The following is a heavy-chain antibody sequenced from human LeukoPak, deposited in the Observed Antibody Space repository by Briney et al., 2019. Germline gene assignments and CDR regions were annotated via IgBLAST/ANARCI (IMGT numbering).Heavy chain of an antibody. CDR1: GDSITGYY. CDR3: AREGGDYGGNSQFWYFDL. D-gene: IGHD4-23*01. V-gene: IGHV4-39*07. Sequence: SETLSLTCSVSGDSITGYYWGWIRQPPGKGLEWTGNIYYTGNTYYNPSLKSRVTISVDTSKNQFSLKLSSVTAADTAVYYCAREGGDYGGNSQFWYFDLWGRGTLVTVSS. CDR2: IYYTGNT. J-gene: IGHJ2*01.